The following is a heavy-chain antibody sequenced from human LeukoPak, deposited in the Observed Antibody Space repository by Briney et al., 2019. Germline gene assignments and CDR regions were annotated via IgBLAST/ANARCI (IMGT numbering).Heavy chain of an antibody. Sequence: QSGGSLRLSCAASGFTFSSYAMHWVRQAPGKGLEWVAVISYDGSNKYYADSVKGRFTISRDNSKNTLYLQMNSLRAEDTAVYYCARETDSSGWLRSFDYWGQGTLVTVSS. J-gene: IGHJ4*02. D-gene: IGHD6-19*01. CDR2: ISYDGSNK. CDR1: GFTFSSYA. V-gene: IGHV3-30-3*01. CDR3: ARETDSSGWLRSFDY.